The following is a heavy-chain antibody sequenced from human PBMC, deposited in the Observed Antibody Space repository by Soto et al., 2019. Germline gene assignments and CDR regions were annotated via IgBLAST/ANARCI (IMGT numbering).Heavy chain of an antibody. CDR1: GFTFSSYW. D-gene: IGHD2-21*02. CDR3: ARPAYCGGDCYSGWFDP. Sequence: GGSLRLSCAASGFTFSSYWMSWVRQAPGKGLEWVANIKQDGSEKYYVDSVKGRFTISRDNAKNSLYLQMNSLRAEDTAVYYFARPAYCGGDCYSGWFDPWGQGTLVTVSS. J-gene: IGHJ5*02. CDR2: IKQDGSEK. V-gene: IGHV3-7*05.